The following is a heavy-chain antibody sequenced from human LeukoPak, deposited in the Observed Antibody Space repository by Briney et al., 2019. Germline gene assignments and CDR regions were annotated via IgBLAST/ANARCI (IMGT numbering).Heavy chain of an antibody. CDR2: IMYDGSDK. CDR3: AKNSLSSRLRYFDY. V-gene: IGHV3-30*02. Sequence: SGGSLRLSCAASGFTFNNYGMHWVRQAPGKGLEWVAFIMYDGSDKYYADSVKGRFTISRDNSKNTLFLQMNSLRTEDTAVYYCAKNSLSSRLRYFDYWGQGTLVTVSS. D-gene: IGHD4-17*01. CDR1: GFTFNNYG. J-gene: IGHJ4*02.